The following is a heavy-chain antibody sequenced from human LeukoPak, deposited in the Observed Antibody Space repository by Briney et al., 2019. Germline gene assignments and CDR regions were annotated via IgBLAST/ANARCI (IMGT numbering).Heavy chain of an antibody. Sequence: SETLSLTCTVSGDSINNYYWSWLRQPPGKGLEWVGYIYYSGTTNYNPSLKSRVTISVDTSKNQFSLKLSSVTAADTAVYYCARGGGYYGSGSYYKEGAFDIWGQGTMVTVSS. V-gene: IGHV4-59*01. J-gene: IGHJ3*02. CDR1: GDSINNYY. CDR2: IYYSGTT. CDR3: ARGGGYYGSGSYYKEGAFDI. D-gene: IGHD3-10*01.